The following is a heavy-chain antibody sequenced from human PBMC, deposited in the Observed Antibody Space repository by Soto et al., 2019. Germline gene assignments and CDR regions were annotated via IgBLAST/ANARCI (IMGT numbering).Heavy chain of an antibody. CDR2: IIPIFGTA. CDR1: GGTFSSYA. D-gene: IGHD6-13*01. J-gene: IGHJ4*02. Sequence: QVQLVQSGAEVKKPGSSVKVSCKASGGTFSSYAISWVRQAPGQGLEWMGGIIPIFGTANYAQKFQARVTINADEATSTAYMELSSLISEHTAVYYCARDVIAAAGTGRWGPGTPVTVSS. V-gene: IGHV1-69*12. CDR3: ARDVIAAAGTGR.